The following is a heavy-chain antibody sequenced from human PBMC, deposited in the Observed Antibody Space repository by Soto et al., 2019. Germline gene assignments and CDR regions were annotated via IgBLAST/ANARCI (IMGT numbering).Heavy chain of an antibody. CDR1: GFTFSSYA. J-gene: IGHJ5*02. D-gene: IGHD3-22*01. V-gene: IGHV3-30-3*01. Sequence: QVQLVDSGGGVVQPGRSLRLSCAASGFTFSSYAMHWVRQAPGKGLEWVAVISYDGSNKYYADSVKGRFTISRDNSKNTLYLQMNSLRAEDTAVYYCARVRDSGGRGNWFDPWGQGTLVTVSS. CDR3: ARVRDSGGRGNWFDP. CDR2: ISYDGSNK.